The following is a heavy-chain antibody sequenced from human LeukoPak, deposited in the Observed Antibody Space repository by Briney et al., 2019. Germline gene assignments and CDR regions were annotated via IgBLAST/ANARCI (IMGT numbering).Heavy chain of an antibody. CDR3: TRDYYGYSYRGRDYYYYYMDV. D-gene: IGHD5-18*01. V-gene: IGHV3-49*04. CDR2: IRSKAYGGTT. Sequence: GGSLRLSCTASGFTFGDYAMSWVRQAPGKGLEWVGFIRSKAYGGTTEYAASVKGRFTISRDDSKSIAYLQMNSLKTEDTAVYYCTRDYYGYSYRGRDYYYYYMDVWGKGTTVTISS. CDR1: GFTFGDYA. J-gene: IGHJ6*03.